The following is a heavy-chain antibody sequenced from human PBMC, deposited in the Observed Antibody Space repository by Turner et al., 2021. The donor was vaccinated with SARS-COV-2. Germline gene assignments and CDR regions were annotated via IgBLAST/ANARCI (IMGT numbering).Heavy chain of an antibody. D-gene: IGHD3-3*01. CDR1: GLTFSSYS. J-gene: IGHJ3*02. CDR2: ISSRSSYI. Sequence: EVQLVASGGGLVKPGGSLRLSCAASGLTFSSYSMNWVRQAPGKGLEWVSSISSRSSYIYYADSVKGRFTISRDNAKNSLYLQMNSLRAEDTAVYYCARDFDDFWSGYYGRAFDIWGQGTMVTVSS. V-gene: IGHV3-21*01. CDR3: ARDFDDFWSGYYGRAFDI.